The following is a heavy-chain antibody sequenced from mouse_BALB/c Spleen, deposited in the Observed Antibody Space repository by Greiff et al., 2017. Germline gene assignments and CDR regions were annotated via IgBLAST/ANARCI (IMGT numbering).Heavy chain of an antibody. Sequence: QVQLQQPGAELVKPGASVKLSCKASGYTFTSYYMYWVKQRPGQGLEWIGGINPSNGGTNFNEKFKSKATLTVDKSSSTAYMQLSSLTSEDSAVYYCTRKGMGGPAWFAYWGQGTLVTVSA. CDR1: GYTFTSYY. J-gene: IGHJ3*01. CDR3: TRKGMGGPAWFAY. V-gene: IGHV1S81*02. CDR2: INPSNGGT. D-gene: IGHD2-3*01.